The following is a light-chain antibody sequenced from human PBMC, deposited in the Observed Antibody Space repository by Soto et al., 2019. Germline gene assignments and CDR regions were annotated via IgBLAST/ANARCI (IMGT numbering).Light chain of an antibody. CDR2: GAS. V-gene: IGKV1-39*01. Sequence: DIEMTQSPFSLSASVGDRVTITCRASQTIINYFAWYQQKPGKAPKLLIYGASNLQSGVPSRFSGSGSGTDFTLTINGLQPEDFATYYCQQYDFLPLTFGGGTKVEMK. J-gene: IGKJ4*01. CDR3: QQYDFLPLT. CDR1: QTIINY.